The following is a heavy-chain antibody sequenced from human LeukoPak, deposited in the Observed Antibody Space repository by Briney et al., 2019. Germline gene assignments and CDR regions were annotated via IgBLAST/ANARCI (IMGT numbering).Heavy chain of an antibody. V-gene: IGHV4-38-2*02. CDR3: ARLSLVSSGWPKGRPGLNWFDP. CDR1: GYSISSGYY. D-gene: IGHD6-19*01. Sequence: KPSETLSLTCTVSGYSISSGYYWDWIRQPPGKGLEWIGSIYHGGNTYYNPSLKSRVTISVDTSKNQFSLKLSSVAAADTAVYYCARLSLVSSGWPKGRPGLNWFDPWGQGTLVTVSS. J-gene: IGHJ5*02. CDR2: IYHGGNT.